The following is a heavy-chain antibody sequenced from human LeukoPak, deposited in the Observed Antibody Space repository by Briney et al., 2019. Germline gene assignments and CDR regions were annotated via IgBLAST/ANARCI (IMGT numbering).Heavy chain of an antibody. Sequence: SETLSLTCTVSGGSISGYYWSWMRQPPGKELEWIGYIYYSETSNYNPSLKSRVTISADTSKNQFSLKLTSVTAADTAIYYCARDLGRGGGNYYFDFWGQGILVTVSS. CDR3: ARDLGRGGGNYYFDF. CDR1: GGSISGYY. CDR2: IYYSETS. D-gene: IGHD2-15*01. V-gene: IGHV4-59*01. J-gene: IGHJ4*02.